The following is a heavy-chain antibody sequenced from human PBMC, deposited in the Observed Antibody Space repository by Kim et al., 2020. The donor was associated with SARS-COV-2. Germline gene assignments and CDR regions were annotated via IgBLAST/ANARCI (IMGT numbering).Heavy chain of an antibody. V-gene: IGHV3-7*01. D-gene: IGHD3-16*01. J-gene: IGHJ4*02. Sequence: GSGKYEVDSVKGRFTISRDNAKNSLYLQMNSLRAEDTAVYYCARGGTPGYWGQGTLVTVSS. CDR3: ARGGTPGY. CDR2: GSGK.